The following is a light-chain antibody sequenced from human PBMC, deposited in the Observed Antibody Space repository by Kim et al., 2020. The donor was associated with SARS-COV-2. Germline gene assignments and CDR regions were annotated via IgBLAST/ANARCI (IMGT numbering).Light chain of an antibody. V-gene: IGKV1-27*01. CDR1: QGISNY. J-gene: IGKJ1*01. Sequence: DIQMTQSPSSLSASVGDRVTITCRASQGISNYLAWYQQKPGKVPKLLIYTASTLHSGVPSRFSGSGSGTDFTLTISSLQPEDVANYYCQKYNSAPRTFGQGTKVDIK. CDR3: QKYNSAPRT. CDR2: TAS.